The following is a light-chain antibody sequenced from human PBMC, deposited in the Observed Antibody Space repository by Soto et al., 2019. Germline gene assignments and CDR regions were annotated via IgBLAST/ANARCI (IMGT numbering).Light chain of an antibody. V-gene: IGKV3-11*01. CDR3: QQHINWPLT. J-gene: IGKJ4*01. Sequence: ETVLTQSPGTLAWSTGERATLSCRASQTVSSSLAWYQQKPGQAPRLLIYEVSNRATGIPARFSGSGSGADFTLTISSLEPGDFALYYCQQHINWPLTFGGGTKVDIK. CDR2: EVS. CDR1: QTVSSS.